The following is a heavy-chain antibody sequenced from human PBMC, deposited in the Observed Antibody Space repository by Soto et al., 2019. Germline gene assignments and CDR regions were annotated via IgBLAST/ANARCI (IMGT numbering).Heavy chain of an antibody. CDR1: GFTFSNYG. Sequence: GSLRLSCAASGFTFSNYGIHWVRQAPGKGLEWVAVISYDGSNRYYAESVKGRFTISRDNSKNTVDLEMNSLRAEDTAVYHCSTQTVPHTNALDAWGQGTPVTVSS. CDR2: ISYDGSNR. D-gene: IGHD4-4*01. V-gene: IGHV3-30*03. J-gene: IGHJ3*01. CDR3: STQTVPHTNALDA.